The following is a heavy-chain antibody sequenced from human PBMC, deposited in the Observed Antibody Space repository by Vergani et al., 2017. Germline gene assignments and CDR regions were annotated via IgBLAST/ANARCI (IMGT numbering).Heavy chain of an antibody. D-gene: IGHD1-26*01. Sequence: QVQLQESGPGLLKPSQTLALTCSVAGDSISSGNYYWNCIRQPAGKGLECMWRIYSSGSTSYNPSIKSLITMSLDTSNNQFSLSLSSVTAADTAVYYCARGHFLHAFDVWGQGTVVTVSS. V-gene: IGHV4-61*02. CDR2: IYSSGST. CDR1: GDSISSGNYY. CDR3: ARGHFLHAFDV. J-gene: IGHJ3*01.